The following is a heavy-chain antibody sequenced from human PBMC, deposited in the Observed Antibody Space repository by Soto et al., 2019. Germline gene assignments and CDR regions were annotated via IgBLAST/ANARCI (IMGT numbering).Heavy chain of an antibody. CDR1: GFPFSSYG. J-gene: IGHJ4*02. CDR2: ITGSSSYI. Sequence: GGSLRLSCAGSGFPFSSYGMNWVRQAPGKGLEWVSSITGSSSYIYYADSVKGRFTISRDNAKNSLYLQMNTLRAEDTAVYYYARVTYCSNVRRLNPLAYWGQGTLVTVSS. CDR3: ARVTYCSNVRRLNPLAY. D-gene: IGHD2-8*01. V-gene: IGHV3-21*01.